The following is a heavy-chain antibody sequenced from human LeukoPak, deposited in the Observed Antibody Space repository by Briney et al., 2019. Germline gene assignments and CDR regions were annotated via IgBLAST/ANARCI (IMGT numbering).Heavy chain of an antibody. Sequence: GGSLRLSCAASGFTFSSYWTSWARQAPGKGLEWVASINHNGNVNYYVDSVKGRFTISRDNAKNSLYLQMSNLRAEDTAVYFCARGGGLDVWGQGATVTVSS. J-gene: IGHJ6*02. D-gene: IGHD3-16*01. CDR2: INHNGNVN. CDR3: ARGGGLDV. CDR1: GFTFSSYW. V-gene: IGHV3-7*03.